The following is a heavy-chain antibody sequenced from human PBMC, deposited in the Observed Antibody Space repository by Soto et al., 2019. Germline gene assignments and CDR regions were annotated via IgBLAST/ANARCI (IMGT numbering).Heavy chain of an antibody. Sequence: EASVNVSCKASGYTFTSYAMHWVRQAPGQRLELMGWINAGNGNTKYSQKFQGRVTITKXXXXXXAXMXLSXXXSEDTAVYYCARGTLRNWFDPWGQGTLVTVSS. D-gene: IGHD5-12*01. CDR3: ARGTLRNWFDP. V-gene: IGHV1-3*01. CDR1: GYTFTSYA. J-gene: IGHJ5*02. CDR2: INAGNGNT.